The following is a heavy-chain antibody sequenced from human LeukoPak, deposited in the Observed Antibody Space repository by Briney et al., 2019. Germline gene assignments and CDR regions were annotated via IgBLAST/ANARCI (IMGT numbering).Heavy chain of an antibody. CDR3: ARRSPQCWGGDCYFDY. J-gene: IGHJ4*02. V-gene: IGHV4-39*01. Sequence: PSETLSLTCTVSGGSISNSSDYWGWIRQPPGKGLEWIGSIYYSGRTYYNPSLKSRVTISVDTSKNQFSLKLSSVSAADTAVYYCARRSPQCWGGDCYFDYWGQGTLVTVSS. CDR2: IYYSGRT. D-gene: IGHD2-21*02. CDR1: GGSISNSSDY.